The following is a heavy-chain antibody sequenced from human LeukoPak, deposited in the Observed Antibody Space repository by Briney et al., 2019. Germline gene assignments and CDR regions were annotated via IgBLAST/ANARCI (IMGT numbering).Heavy chain of an antibody. CDR2: IRYDASDK. Sequence: GGSLRLSCAASGFTLSQYGMHWVRQAPGKGLEWVAFIRYDASDKYYPDSVKGRFTIYRDNSKNTLDLQMNSLRVDDTALYYCAFSPLGNNYGYAYWGQGTLVIVSS. CDR1: GFTLSQYG. CDR3: AFSPLGNNYGYAY. D-gene: IGHD5-18*01. V-gene: IGHV3-30*02. J-gene: IGHJ4*02.